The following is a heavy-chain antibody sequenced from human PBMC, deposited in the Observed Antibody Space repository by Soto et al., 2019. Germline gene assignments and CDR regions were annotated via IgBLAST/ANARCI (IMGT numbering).Heavy chain of an antibody. Sequence: SETLSLTCTVSGGSISSSSYYWGWIRQPPGKGLEWIGSIYYSGSTYYNPSLKSRVTISVDTSKNQFSLKLSSVTAADTAVYYCARHYAFWSGYSDYWGQGTLVTVSS. CDR3: ARHYAFWSGYSDY. V-gene: IGHV4-39*01. CDR1: GGSISSSSYY. CDR2: IYYSGST. J-gene: IGHJ4*02. D-gene: IGHD3-3*01.